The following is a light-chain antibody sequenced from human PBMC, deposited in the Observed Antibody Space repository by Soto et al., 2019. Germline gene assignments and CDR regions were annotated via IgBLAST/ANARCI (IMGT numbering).Light chain of an antibody. CDR2: LNSDGSH. J-gene: IGLJ3*02. CDR3: QTWSTDIRV. Sequence: QPVLTQPPSASASLGASVKLTCTLSSGHNSYAIAWHQQQPEKGPRYLMKLNSDGSHSKRDGIPDRFSGSSSGAERYLTISSLQSEDEADYYCQTWSTDIRVFGGGTKVTVL. CDR1: SGHNSYA. V-gene: IGLV4-69*01.